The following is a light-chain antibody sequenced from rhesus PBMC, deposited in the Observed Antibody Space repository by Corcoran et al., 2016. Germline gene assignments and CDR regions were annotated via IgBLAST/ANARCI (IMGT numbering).Light chain of an antibody. CDR2: YAN. V-gene: IGKV1-32*02. CDR1: QGISSY. Sequence: DIQMSQSPSSLSASVGDRVTITCRASQGISSYLNWYQQKPGKAPKLLIYYANSLASGVPSRLSGSGHGTECTCTISSLQPEDFATYYCQQGNSNPPLTFGGGTKVEIK. CDR3: QQGNSNPPLT. J-gene: IGKJ4*01.